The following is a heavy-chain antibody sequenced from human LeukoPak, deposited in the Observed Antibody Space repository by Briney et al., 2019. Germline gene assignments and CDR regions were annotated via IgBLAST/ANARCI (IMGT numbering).Heavy chain of an antibody. J-gene: IGHJ3*02. CDR3: AGRIFDI. D-gene: IGHD1-26*01. CDR1: EFTFSRYW. Sequence: PGGSLRLSCTASEFTFSRYWMSWVRQAPGKGLEWVANIKEDGSEKYYVDSVKGRFTISRDNAKNSLYPQMNSLRAEDTAVYYCAGRIFDIWGQGTMVTVSS. V-gene: IGHV3-7*01. CDR2: IKEDGSEK.